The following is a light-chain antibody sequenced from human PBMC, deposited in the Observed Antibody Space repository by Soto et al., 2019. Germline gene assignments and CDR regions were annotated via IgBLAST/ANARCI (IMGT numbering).Light chain of an antibody. J-gene: IGLJ1*01. V-gene: IGLV2-14*01. Sequence: LTQPASVSGSPGQSITISCTGTTSDISDYNYVSWYQHHPDKAPKLLISDVTYRPSGVSSRFSGSKSGNTASLTISALQAEDEADYYCCSYTSGNTYVFGTGTKVT. CDR3: CSYTSGNTYV. CDR2: DVT. CDR1: TSDISDYNY.